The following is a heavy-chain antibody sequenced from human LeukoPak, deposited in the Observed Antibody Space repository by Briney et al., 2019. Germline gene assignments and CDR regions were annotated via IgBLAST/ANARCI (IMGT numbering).Heavy chain of an antibody. J-gene: IGHJ4*02. CDR1: GYTFTSYD. CDR2: MNPNSGNT. D-gene: IGHD3-16*01. Sequence: ASVKVSCKAFGYTFTSYDINWVRQATGQGLEWMGWMNPNSGNTGYAQKFQGRVTMTRNTSISTAYMELRSLRSDDTAVYYCARPPPGRGDYFDYWGQGTLVTVSS. CDR3: ARPPPGRGDYFDY. V-gene: IGHV1-8*01.